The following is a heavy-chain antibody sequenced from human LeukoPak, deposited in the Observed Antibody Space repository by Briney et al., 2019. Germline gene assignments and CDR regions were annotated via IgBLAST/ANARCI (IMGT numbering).Heavy chain of an antibody. J-gene: IGHJ4*02. V-gene: IGHV3-21*01. Sequence: GGSLRLSCAASGFTFSSYSMNWVRQAPGKGLEWVSSISSSSSYIYYADSVKGRFTISRDNAKNSLYLQMNSLRAEDTAVYYCARGDSSWSRNDYWGQGTLVTVSS. CDR1: GFTFSSYS. CDR3: ARGDSSWSRNDY. D-gene: IGHD6-13*01. CDR2: ISSSSSYI.